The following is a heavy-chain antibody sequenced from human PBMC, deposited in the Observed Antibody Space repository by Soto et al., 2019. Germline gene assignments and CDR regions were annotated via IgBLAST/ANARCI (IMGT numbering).Heavy chain of an antibody. V-gene: IGHV3-74*01. CDR2: INSDGSSA. CDR1: GFTFSNYW. CDR3: ARDTLELLYYFDY. D-gene: IGHD1-7*01. J-gene: IGHJ4*02. Sequence: GGSLRLSCAASGFTFSNYWMHWVRQAPGKGLVWVSRINSDGSSASYADSVKGRFTISRDNAKNTLYLQMNSLRAEGTAVYYCARDTLELLYYFDYWGQGTLVTVSS.